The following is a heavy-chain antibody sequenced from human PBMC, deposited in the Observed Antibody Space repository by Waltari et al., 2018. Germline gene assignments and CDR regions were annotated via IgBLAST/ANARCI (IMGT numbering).Heavy chain of an antibody. CDR1: RYTFTTYD. CDR3: ERGAGRVGATMDV. V-gene: IGHV1-8*03. Sequence: QVPLVHSGAELQKPWVSVQLSCKASRYTFTTYDITWVRRATGQGLEWMGWMNANSGNTGYAQKFQGRVSIIRNTSISTDYMELSSLRSEDTAVYYWERGAGRVGATMDVWGQGTTVTVSS. CDR2: MNANSGNT. D-gene: IGHD1-26*01. J-gene: IGHJ6*02.